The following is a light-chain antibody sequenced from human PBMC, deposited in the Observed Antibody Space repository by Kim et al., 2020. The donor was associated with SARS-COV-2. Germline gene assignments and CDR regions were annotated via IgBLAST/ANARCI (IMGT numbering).Light chain of an antibody. J-gene: IGKJ2*01. V-gene: IGKV1-27*01. CDR1: IDNY. Sequence: IDNYLAWYQQKPGKVPKLLIYGASTLQPGVPSRFSVSASGTDFTLTISSLQPEDVATYYCQKYNSGPYTFGQGTKLEI. CDR2: GAS. CDR3: QKYNSGPYT.